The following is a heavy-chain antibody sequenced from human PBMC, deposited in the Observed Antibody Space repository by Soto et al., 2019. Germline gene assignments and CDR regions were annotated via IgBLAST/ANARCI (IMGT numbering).Heavy chain of an antibody. V-gene: IGHV1-18*01. J-gene: IGHJ6*02. Sequence: ASVKVSCKASGYTFTSYGISWVREAPGQGLEWMGWISAYNGNTNYAQKLQGRVTMTTDTSTSTAYMELRSLRSDDTAVYYCAQFYFKDDSSYYYYGMDVWGQGTTVTVSS. CDR1: GYTFTSYG. CDR3: AQFYFKDDSSYYYYGMDV. D-gene: IGHD6-13*01. CDR2: ISAYNGNT.